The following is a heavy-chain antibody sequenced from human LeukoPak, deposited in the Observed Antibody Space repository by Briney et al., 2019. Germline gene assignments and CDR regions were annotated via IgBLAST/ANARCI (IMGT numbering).Heavy chain of an antibody. CDR3: ARDRSGYGALSYYGMDV. D-gene: IGHD5-12*01. V-gene: IGHV4-59*01. J-gene: IGHJ6*02. CDR1: GGSINSYY. CDR2: IYYSGSS. Sequence: SETLSLTCTVSGGSINSYYWSWIRQPPGKGLEWIGYIYYSGSSDYNPSFKSRVTISVDTSKNQFSLKLTSVTAADTAVYYCARDRSGYGALSYYGMDVWGQGTTVTVSS.